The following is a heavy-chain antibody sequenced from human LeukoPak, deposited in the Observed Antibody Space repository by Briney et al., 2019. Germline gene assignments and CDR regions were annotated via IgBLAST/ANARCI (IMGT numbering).Heavy chain of an antibody. Sequence: GGSLRLSCAASGFSFSSYWMHWVRQAPAKGLVWVSRINSDGSSTSYADSVKGRFTISRDNAKNTLYLQMNSLRAEDTAVYYRARDRRGYYYDSSGYLDYWGQGTLVTVSS. V-gene: IGHV3-74*01. J-gene: IGHJ4*02. CDR3: ARDRRGYYYDSSGYLDY. CDR2: INSDGSST. CDR1: GFSFSSYW. D-gene: IGHD3-22*01.